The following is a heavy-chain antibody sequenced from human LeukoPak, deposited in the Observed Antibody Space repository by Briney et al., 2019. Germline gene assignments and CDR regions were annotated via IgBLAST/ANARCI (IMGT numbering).Heavy chain of an antibody. V-gene: IGHV3-7*01. CDR1: GFTFSDFS. CDR3: ARPRGCGSSRCNNFDY. D-gene: IGHD2-2*01. J-gene: IGHJ4*02. Sequence: GGSLRLSCAVSGFTFSDFSMSWVRQAPGKGLEWVAKMNENGSEIFYVDSVKGRFTISRDNAKNSLYLQMNRLRDEDTAVYYCARPRGCGSSRCNNFDYWGQGTLVTVSS. CDR2: MNENGSEI.